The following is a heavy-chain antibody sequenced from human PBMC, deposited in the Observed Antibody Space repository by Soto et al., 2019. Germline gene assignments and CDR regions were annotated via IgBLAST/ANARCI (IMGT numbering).Heavy chain of an antibody. CDR2: IWYDGSNK. V-gene: IGHV3-33*01. CDR1: GFTFSSYG. J-gene: IGHJ6*02. D-gene: IGHD3-22*01. CDR3: ARDLRGPITMIVRTYGMDV. Sequence: PVGSVRLSCAASGFTFSSYGMHWVRQAPGKGLEWVAVIWYDGSNKYYADSVKGRFTISRDNSKNTLYLQMNSLRAEDTAVYYCARDLRGPITMIVRTYGMDVWGQGTTVTVSS.